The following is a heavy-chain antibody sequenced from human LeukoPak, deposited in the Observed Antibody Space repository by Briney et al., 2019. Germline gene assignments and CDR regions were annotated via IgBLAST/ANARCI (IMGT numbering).Heavy chain of an antibody. V-gene: IGHV3-30*02. CDR2: IRFDGSNQ. Sequence: GGSLRLSCAASGFTFSNYAMHWVRQAPGKGLEWVSFIRFDGSNQYYADSVKGRFTISRDNSKNTLYLEMNSLRAEDTAVYYCAKDIGSYYDYWGQGILVTVSS. CDR3: AKDIGSYYDY. D-gene: IGHD3-10*01. J-gene: IGHJ4*02. CDR1: GFTFSNYA.